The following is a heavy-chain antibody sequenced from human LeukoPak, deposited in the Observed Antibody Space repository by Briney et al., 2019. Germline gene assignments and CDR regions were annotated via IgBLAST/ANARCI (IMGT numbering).Heavy chain of an antibody. CDR1: GFTFSSYW. Sequence: PGGSLRLSCVVSGFTFSSYWMSWVRQAPGKGLECVADIKQDGSEKYYVDSVKGRFTISRDNAKNSLYLQMNSLRAEDTAVYYCAYSSGWADDAFDIWGQGTMVTVSS. V-gene: IGHV3-7*01. D-gene: IGHD6-19*01. CDR3: AYSSGWADDAFDI. J-gene: IGHJ3*02. CDR2: IKQDGSEK.